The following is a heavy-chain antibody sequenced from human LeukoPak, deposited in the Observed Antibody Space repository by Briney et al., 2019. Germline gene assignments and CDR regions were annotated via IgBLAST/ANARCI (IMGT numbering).Heavy chain of an antibody. D-gene: IGHD5-12*01. CDR1: GFTFRSYA. V-gene: IGHV3-23*01. J-gene: IGHJ5*02. Sequence: GSLRLSCAASGFTFRSYAMNWVRQAPGKGLEWVSTISGSGGTTHYADSVKGRFTISRDNSKNTLYLQMNSLRAEDTAIYYCAKGGACYDFRFDPWGQGTLVTVSS. CDR3: AKGGACYDFRFDP. CDR2: ISGSGGTT.